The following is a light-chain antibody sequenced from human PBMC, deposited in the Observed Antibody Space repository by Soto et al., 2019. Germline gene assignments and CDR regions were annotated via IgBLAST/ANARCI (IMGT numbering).Light chain of an antibody. V-gene: IGKV1-5*01. CDR3: QHET. CDR2: DAS. J-gene: IGKJ1*01. Sequence: DIQMTQSPSTVSACVGDRVTFTCRASKSISRWLAWYQHKPGKGPKLLIYDASTLKSGFPSRFSGSGSGTEFNLTISSLQPDDFATYYGQHETFGQGTKVEFK. CDR1: KSISRW.